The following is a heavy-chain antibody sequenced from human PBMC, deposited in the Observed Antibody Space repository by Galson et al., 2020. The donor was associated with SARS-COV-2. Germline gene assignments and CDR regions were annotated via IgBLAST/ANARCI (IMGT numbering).Heavy chain of an antibody. CDR2: VYPSGTT. V-gene: IGHV4-38-2*02. D-gene: IGHD3-22*01. CDR3: ARQGVNMIVLFTVPVWYFDL. Sequence: SETLSLTCTVSGYSVSTTNYWGWVRQPPGRGLEWIGSVYPSGTTYYNPSLKSRVTISVDTSKNQFSLRLDSVTAADTALYYCARQGVNMIVLFTVPVWYFDLWGRGTLVTVSS. CDR1: GYSVSTTNY. J-gene: IGHJ2*01.